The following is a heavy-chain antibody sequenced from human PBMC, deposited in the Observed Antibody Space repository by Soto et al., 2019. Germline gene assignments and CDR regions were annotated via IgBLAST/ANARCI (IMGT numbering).Heavy chain of an antibody. CDR1: GFTFSLYS. D-gene: IGHD3-22*01. CDR2: ITSSSSYI. J-gene: IGHJ4*02. CDR3: VRARSTDSRPDY. Sequence: GGSLRLSCAASGFTFSLYSMIWVRQAPGKGLEWVASITSSSSYIYYEDSLKGRFTISRDNAKNSLFLQLNSLRAEDTAVYFCVRARSTDSRPDYWGQGTLVTVSS. V-gene: IGHV3-21*01.